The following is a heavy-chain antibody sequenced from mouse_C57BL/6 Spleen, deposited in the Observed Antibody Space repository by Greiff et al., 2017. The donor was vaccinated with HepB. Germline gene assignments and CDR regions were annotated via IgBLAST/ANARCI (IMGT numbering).Heavy chain of an antibody. D-gene: IGHD1-1*01. CDR1: GFSLSTFGMG. CDR3: ARGYYYGSSYEGSMDY. V-gene: IGHV8-8*01. Sequence: QVTLKVSGPGILQPSQTLSLTCSFSGFSLSTFGMGVGWIRQPSGKGLEWLAHIWWDDDKYYNPALKSRLTISKDTSKNQVFLKIANVDTADTATYYCARGYYYGSSYEGSMDYWGQGTSVTVSS. J-gene: IGHJ4*01. CDR2: IWWDDDK.